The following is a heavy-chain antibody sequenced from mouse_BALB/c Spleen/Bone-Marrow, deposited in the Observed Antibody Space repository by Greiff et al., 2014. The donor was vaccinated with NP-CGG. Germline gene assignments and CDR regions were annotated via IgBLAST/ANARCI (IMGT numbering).Heavy chain of an antibody. CDR1: GYTFTSYW. J-gene: IGHJ3*01. CDR2: IPPGSGTT. D-gene: IGHD1-1*01. V-gene: IGHV1S41*01. Sequence: DLVKPGASVKLSCKASGYTFTSYWINWIKQRPGQGLEWIGRIPPGSGTTYYNEKFKGKATLTVDTSSTTAYIQLSSLSSEDSAVYFCARGSYYYGSSSPWFAYWGQGTLVTVSA. CDR3: ARGSYYYGSSSPWFAY.